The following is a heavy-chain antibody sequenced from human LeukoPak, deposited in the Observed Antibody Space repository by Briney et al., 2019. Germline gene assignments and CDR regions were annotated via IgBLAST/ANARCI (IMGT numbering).Heavy chain of an antibody. J-gene: IGHJ4*02. Sequence: KPGGSLRLSCAASGFTFSSYSMNWVRQAPGKGLEWVSSISSSSSYIYYADSVKGRFTISRDNAKNSLYLQMNSLRAEDTAVYYCARDPGSYYGSGVDYWGQGTLVTVSS. CDR3: ARDPGSYYGSGVDY. V-gene: IGHV3-21*01. CDR1: GFTFSSYS. CDR2: ISSSSSYI. D-gene: IGHD3-10*01.